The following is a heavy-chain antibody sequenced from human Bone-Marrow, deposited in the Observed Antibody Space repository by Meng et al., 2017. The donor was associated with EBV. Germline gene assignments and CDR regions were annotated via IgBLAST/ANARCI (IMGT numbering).Heavy chain of an antibody. CDR1: GGSISSGGYY. CDR3: ARALATSFDY. V-gene: IGHV4-30-4*01. D-gene: IGHD3-3*02. Sequence: QGQLQESGPGLGKPSQTLALSWAVSGGSISSGGYYWSWIRQPPGKGLEWIGYIYYSGSTYYNPSLKSRVTIAVDTSKNQFSLKLSSVTAADTAVYYCARALATSFDYWGQGTLVTVSS. J-gene: IGHJ4*02. CDR2: IYYSGST.